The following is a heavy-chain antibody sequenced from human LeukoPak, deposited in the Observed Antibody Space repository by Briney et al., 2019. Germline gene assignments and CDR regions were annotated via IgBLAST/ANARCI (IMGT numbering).Heavy chain of an antibody. V-gene: IGHV3-30*04. D-gene: IGHD2/OR15-2a*01. CDR2: IQFDGNDK. Sequence: GGSLRLSCAASGFTFSSHALHWVRQAPGKGLEWVAFIQFDGNDKFYADSVKGRFTISRDNSKNTLFLQMNSLRAEDTAVYYCRDPFDYWGQGTLVTVSS. CDR3: RDPFDY. CDR1: GFTFSSHA. J-gene: IGHJ4*02.